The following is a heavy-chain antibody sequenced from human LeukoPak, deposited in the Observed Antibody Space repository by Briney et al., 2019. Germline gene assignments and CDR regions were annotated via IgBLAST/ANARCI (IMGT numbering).Heavy chain of an antibody. V-gene: IGHV3-23*01. CDR1: GFTFSSYA. J-gene: IGHJ5*02. D-gene: IGHD2-21*02. Sequence: GGSLRLSCAASGFTFSSYAMSWVRQAPGKGLEWVSAISGSGGSTYYADSVKGRFTISRDNSKNTLYLQMNSLRADDTAVYYCACGGDYNRFDPWGQGTLVTVSS. CDR2: ISGSGGST. CDR3: ACGGDYNRFDP.